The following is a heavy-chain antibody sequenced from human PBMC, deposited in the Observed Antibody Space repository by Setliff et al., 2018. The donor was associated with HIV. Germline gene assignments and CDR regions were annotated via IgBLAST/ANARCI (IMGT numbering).Heavy chain of an antibody. CDR3: ARIPTGGGYYYVGAVDI. CDR2: IVPILGIA. Sequence: ASVKVSCKASGGTFTNSAIGWVRQAPGQGLEWMGAIVPILGIANSAQKFQGRVTITTDESTNTAYMELSSLRSEDTAVYYCARIPTGGGYYYVGAVDIWGQGTVVTVSS. J-gene: IGHJ3*02. D-gene: IGHD3-22*01. CDR1: GGTFTNSA. V-gene: IGHV1-69*10.